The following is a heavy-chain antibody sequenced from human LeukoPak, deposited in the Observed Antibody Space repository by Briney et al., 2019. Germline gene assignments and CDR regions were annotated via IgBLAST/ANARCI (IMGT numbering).Heavy chain of an antibody. D-gene: IGHD6-25*01. CDR1: GGSISSSSYY. CDR2: IYYSGST. CDR3: AGRPAATIPYTTFDY. Sequence: PSETLSLTCTVSGGSISSSSYYWGWIRQPPGKGLEWIGSIYYSGSTYYNPSLKSRVTISVDTSKNQFSLKLSSVTAADTAVYYCAGRPAATIPYTTFDYWGQGTLVTVSS. V-gene: IGHV4-39*07. J-gene: IGHJ4*02.